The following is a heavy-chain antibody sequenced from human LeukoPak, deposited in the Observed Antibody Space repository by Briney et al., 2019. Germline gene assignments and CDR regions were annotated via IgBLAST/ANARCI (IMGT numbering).Heavy chain of an antibody. J-gene: IGHJ4*02. D-gene: IGHD1-26*01. V-gene: IGHV4-4*07. CDR3: GRQGYTASYYFLDF. Sequence: PSETLSLTCTVSGGSINSYYWGWVRQPPGKGLEWIGRIYTTGATQYNPSLKSRVTISIDTSTNQFSLNLRSMTAADTAVYYCGRQGYTASYYFLDFWSQGTLVAVS. CDR1: GGSINSYY. CDR2: IYTTGAT.